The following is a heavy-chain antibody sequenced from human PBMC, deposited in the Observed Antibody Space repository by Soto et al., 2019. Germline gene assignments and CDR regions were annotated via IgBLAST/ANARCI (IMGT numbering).Heavy chain of an antibody. CDR2: IIPIFGTA. CDR3: GRWDYYDSSGYSYNKEYYYGMDV. V-gene: IGHV1-69*01. J-gene: IGHJ6*02. Sequence: QVQLVQSGAEVKKPGSSVKVSCKASGGTFSSYAISWVRQAPGQGLEWMGGIIPIFGTANYAQKFQGRVTITADESTSTAYMELSSLRSEDTAVYYCGRWDYYDSSGYSYNKEYYYGMDVWGQGTTVTVSS. D-gene: IGHD3-22*01. CDR1: GGTFSSYA.